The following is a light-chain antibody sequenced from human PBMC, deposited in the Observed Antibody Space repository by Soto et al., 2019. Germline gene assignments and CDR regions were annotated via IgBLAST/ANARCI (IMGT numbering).Light chain of an antibody. CDR2: GAS. CDR1: QSVSTN. Sequence: EKVMTQSPATLSVSAGDRATLSCRASQSVSTNLAWYQQKPGQAPRLLIYGASYRATGIPDRFSASASGTDFTLTISRLEPEDFAVYYCQQYGSSPLTFGGGTKVDIK. V-gene: IGKV3-20*01. J-gene: IGKJ4*01. CDR3: QQYGSSPLT.